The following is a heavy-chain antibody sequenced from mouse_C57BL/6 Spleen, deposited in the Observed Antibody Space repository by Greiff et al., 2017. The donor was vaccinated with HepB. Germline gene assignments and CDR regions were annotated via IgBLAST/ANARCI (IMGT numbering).Heavy chain of an antibody. V-gene: IGHV1-42*01. Sequence: VQLQQSGPELVKPGASVKISCKASGYSFTGYYMNWVKQSPEKSLEWIGEINPSTGGTTYNQKFKAKATLTVDKSSSTAYMQLKSLTSEDSAVYYCARWGIYDGYFDYWGQGTTLTVSS. D-gene: IGHD2-3*01. CDR1: GYSFTGYY. J-gene: IGHJ2*01. CDR2: INPSTGGT. CDR3: ARWGIYDGYFDY.